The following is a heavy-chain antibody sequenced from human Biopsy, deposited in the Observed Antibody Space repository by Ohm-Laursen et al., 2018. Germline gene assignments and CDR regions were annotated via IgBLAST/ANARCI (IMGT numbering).Heavy chain of an antibody. V-gene: IGHV4-31*01. CDR1: GGSISSGGSY. J-gene: IGHJ5*02. CDR3: ARGDYFDSNGYFWFDP. Sequence: TLSLTCTVSGGSISSGGSYWSWIRQRPGKGLEWIGYIFNGANTYYNPSLKNLITISGDTSKNQFSLKLNSVTAADTAVYYCARGDYFDSNGYFWFDPWGQGTLVTVSS. D-gene: IGHD3-22*01. CDR2: IFNGANT.